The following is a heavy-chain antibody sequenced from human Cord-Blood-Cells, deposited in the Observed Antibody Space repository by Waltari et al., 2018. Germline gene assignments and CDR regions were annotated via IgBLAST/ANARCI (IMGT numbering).Heavy chain of an antibody. D-gene: IGHD6-19*01. CDR3: ARRLSSGGFYFDY. CDR2: IYYSGST. J-gene: IGHJ4*02. Sequence: QLQLQESGPGLVKPSETLSLTCTVSGGPIRSSSYYWGWIRQPPGKGLEWIGSIYYSGSTYYNPSLKSRVTISVDTSKNQFSLKLSSVTAADTAVYYCARRLSSGGFYFDYWGQGTLVTVSS. V-gene: IGHV4-39*07. CDR1: GGPIRSSSYY.